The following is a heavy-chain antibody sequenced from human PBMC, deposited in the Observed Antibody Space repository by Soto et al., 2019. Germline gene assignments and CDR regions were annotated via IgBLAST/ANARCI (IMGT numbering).Heavy chain of an antibody. Sequence: QVQLVQSGAEVKKPGSSVKVSCKASGGTFSSYTISWVRQAPGQGLEWMGRIIPILGIANYAQKFQGRVTIAADKSTGTAYMELSSLRSEDTAVYYCARDPRVVPAATLGYWGQGTLVTVSS. CDR1: GGTFSSYT. J-gene: IGHJ4*02. CDR3: ARDPRVVPAATLGY. D-gene: IGHD2-2*01. V-gene: IGHV1-69*08. CDR2: IIPILGIA.